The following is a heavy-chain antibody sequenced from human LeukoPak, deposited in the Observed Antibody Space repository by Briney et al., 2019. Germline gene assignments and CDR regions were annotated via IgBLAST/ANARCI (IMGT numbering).Heavy chain of an antibody. D-gene: IGHD5-12*01. V-gene: IGHV4-59*01. CDR1: GGSISSYY. Sequence: PSETLSLTCTVSGGSISSYYWSWIRQPPGKGLEWIGYIYYSGSTNYNPSLKSRVTISVDTSKNQFSLKLSSVTAADTAVYYCARVGYSGYLYYFDYWGQGTLVTVSS. CDR2: IYYSGST. J-gene: IGHJ4*02. CDR3: ARVGYSGYLYYFDY.